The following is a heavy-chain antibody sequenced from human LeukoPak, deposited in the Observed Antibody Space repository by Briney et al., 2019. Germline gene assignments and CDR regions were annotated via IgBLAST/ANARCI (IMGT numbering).Heavy chain of an antibody. J-gene: IGHJ4*02. Sequence: AVTVSCKASGGTFSSYAISWVRQPPGQGLEWMRGNIPIFGTANYAQKFQGRVTITTDESTSTAYMELSSLRSEDTAVYYCARGSLNYDILTGPTHFDYRGQGTLVTVSS. CDR1: GGTFSSYA. CDR3: ARGSLNYDILTGPTHFDY. V-gene: IGHV1-69*05. D-gene: IGHD3-9*01. CDR2: NIPIFGTA.